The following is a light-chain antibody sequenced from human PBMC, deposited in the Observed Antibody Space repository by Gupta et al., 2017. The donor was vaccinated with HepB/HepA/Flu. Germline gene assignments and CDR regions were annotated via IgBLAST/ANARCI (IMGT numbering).Light chain of an antibody. J-gene: IGLJ2*01. V-gene: IGLV4-69*01. CDR2: LNSDGSH. CDR3: QTGGTGSGVV. CDR1: SAHSSYA. Sequence: QLVLPHSPSASASLGASVTLTCTLSSAHSSYAIAWPQQQPEKGPRDLMRLNSDGSHSKGGGIADRFSGSRAGAERYLTISSLQAEEEADYYCQTGGTGSGVVFGGGTKLTVL.